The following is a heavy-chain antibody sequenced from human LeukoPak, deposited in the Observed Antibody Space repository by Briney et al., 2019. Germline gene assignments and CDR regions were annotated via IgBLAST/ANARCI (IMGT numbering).Heavy chain of an antibody. J-gene: IGHJ6*03. V-gene: IGHV3-30*03. D-gene: IGHD1-26*01. CDR3: ARDGYSGSYYRLYYFFMDV. CDR1: GFTFSNYG. CDR2: ISNDGSNK. Sequence: PGGSLRLSCAASGFTFSNYGVHWVRQSPGKGLQWVALISNDGSNKYYADSVKGRFTISRDNSKNTLYLQMNSLRGEDTAVYYCARDGYSGSYYRLYYFFMDVWGKGTTVTVSS.